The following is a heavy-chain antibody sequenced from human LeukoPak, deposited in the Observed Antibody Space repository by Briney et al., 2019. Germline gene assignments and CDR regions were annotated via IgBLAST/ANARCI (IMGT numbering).Heavy chain of an antibody. V-gene: IGHV4-39*01. D-gene: IGHD3-10*01. J-gene: IGHJ4*02. CDR1: GGSISSSSYY. Sequence: SETLSLTCTVSGGSISSSSYYWGWIRQPPGKGLEWIGSIYYSGSTYYNPSLKSRVTISVDTSKNQFSLKLSSVTAADTAVYYCARLKSVLLWFGELLSYYFDYWGQGALVTVSS. CDR3: ARLKSVLLWFGELLSYYFDY. CDR2: IYYSGST.